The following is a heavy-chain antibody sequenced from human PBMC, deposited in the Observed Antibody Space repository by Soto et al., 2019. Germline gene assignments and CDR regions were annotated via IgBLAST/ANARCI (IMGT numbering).Heavy chain of an antibody. CDR1: GGSISSGDYY. V-gene: IGHV4-30-4*01. Sequence: SETLSLTCTVSGGSISSGDYYWSWIRQPPGKGLEWIGYIYYSGSTYYNPSLKSRVTISVDTSKNQFSLKLSSVTAADTAVYYCARGARYYYDSSGYYYPRYWGQGTLVTVS. CDR2: IYYSGST. D-gene: IGHD3-22*01. J-gene: IGHJ4*02. CDR3: ARGARYYYDSSGYYYPRY.